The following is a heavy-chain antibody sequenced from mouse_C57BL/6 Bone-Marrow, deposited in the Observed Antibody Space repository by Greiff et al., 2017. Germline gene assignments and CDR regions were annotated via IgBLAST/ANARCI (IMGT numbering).Heavy chain of an antibody. CDR1: GFNIKDDY. CDR2: IDPENGDT. D-gene: IGHD2-10*01. Sequence: EVQLQQSGAELVRPGASVKLSCTASGFNIKDDYMHWVKQRPEQGLEWIGWIDPENGDTVYASKFQGKATITADTSSNTAYLQLSSLTSEDTAVYYCTTPLLKFAYWGQGTLVTVSA. V-gene: IGHV14-4*01. J-gene: IGHJ3*01. CDR3: TTPLLKFAY.